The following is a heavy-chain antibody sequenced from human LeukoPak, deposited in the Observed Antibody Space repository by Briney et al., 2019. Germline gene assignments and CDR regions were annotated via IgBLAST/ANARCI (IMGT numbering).Heavy chain of an antibody. V-gene: IGHV1-2*02. J-gene: IGHJ4*02. CDR2: INPNSGVT. CDR3: APSPNWPTFYFDY. D-gene: IGHD7-27*01. Sequence: ASVKVSCKASGYTFTGYNMHWVRQAPGHGLEWMGWINPNSGVTNYAQKFQGRVTMTRDTSINTAYMDLGRLRSDDTAVYYCAPSPNWPTFYFDYWGQGTLVTVSP. CDR1: GYTFTGYN.